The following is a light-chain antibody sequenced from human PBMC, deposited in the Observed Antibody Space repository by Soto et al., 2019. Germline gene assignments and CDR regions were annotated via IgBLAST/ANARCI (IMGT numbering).Light chain of an antibody. J-gene: IGKJ4*01. V-gene: IGKV3-20*01. Sequence: EIVLTQSPGTLSLSPGERATLSCRASQSVTSDSFAWYQQKPGQAPNLLIYAASSRATCIPDRFSGSGSGTDFPLTISRLEPADFAVYYCQQYGSSPLTFGGGTKVEIK. CDR2: AAS. CDR1: QSVTSDS. CDR3: QQYGSSPLT.